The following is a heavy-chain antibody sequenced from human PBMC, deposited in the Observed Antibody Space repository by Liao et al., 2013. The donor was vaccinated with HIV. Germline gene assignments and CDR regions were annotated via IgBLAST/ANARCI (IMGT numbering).Heavy chain of an antibody. Sequence: QVQLQESGPGLVKPSQTLSLTCTVSGGSIRSGSYYWSWIRQPAGKGLEWIGRIYTSGSTNYNPSLKSRVTISVDTPKNQFSLKLSSVTAADTAVYYCARGGGGFDIWGQGKVVIVSS. CDR1: GGSIRSGSYY. CDR3: ARGGGGFDI. J-gene: IGHJ3*02. V-gene: IGHV4-61*02. CDR2: IYTSGST.